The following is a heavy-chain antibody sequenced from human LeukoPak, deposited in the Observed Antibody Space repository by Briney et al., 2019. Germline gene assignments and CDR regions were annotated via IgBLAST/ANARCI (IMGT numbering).Heavy chain of an antibody. Sequence: GGSLRLSCAASGFTFSSYEMNWVRQAPGKGLEWVSYISSRGSTIYYADSVKGRFTISRDNAKNSLYLQMNSLRAEDAAVYYCARGGVRGVIITNPFDYWGQGTLVTVSS. CDR3: ARGGVRGVIITNPFDY. J-gene: IGHJ4*02. D-gene: IGHD3-10*01. V-gene: IGHV3-48*03. CDR2: ISSRGSTI. CDR1: GFTFSSYE.